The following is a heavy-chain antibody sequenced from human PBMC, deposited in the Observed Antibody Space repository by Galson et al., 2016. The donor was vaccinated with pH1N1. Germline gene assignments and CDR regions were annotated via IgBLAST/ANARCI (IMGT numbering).Heavy chain of an antibody. J-gene: IGHJ6*02. CDR3: ARVKGVGGAPGDNGMDV. D-gene: IGHD3-16*01. CDR1: GFTFNTYD. V-gene: IGHV3-33*01. CDR2: IWSDGSNK. Sequence: SLRLSCAASGFTFNTYDMHWVRQAPGKGLEWVAVIWSDGSNKYYADSVKGRFTISRDNSKNTLYLQMNSLRAEDTAVYYCARVKGVGGAPGDNGMDVWGQGTTVTVSS.